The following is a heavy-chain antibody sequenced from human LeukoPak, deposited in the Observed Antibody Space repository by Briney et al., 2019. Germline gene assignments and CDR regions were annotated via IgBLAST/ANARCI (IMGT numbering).Heavy chain of an antibody. CDR1: GYTFTNYY. J-gene: IGHJ3*02. Sequence: ASVKVSCKASGYTFTNYYIHWVRQAPGQGLEWMGLINPSGGSSTYAQKFQGRVTITADESTSTAYMELSSLRSEDTAVYYCARDSWYCCGGSCTPFDAFDIWGQGTMVTVSS. D-gene: IGHD2-15*01. V-gene: IGHV1-46*01. CDR3: ARDSWYCCGGSCTPFDAFDI. CDR2: INPSGGSS.